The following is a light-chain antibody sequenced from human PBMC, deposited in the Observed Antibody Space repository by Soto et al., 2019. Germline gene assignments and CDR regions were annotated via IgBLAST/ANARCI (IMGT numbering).Light chain of an antibody. Sequence: IQMTQSPSTLSASVGDRVTITCRASQRISSWLAWYQQKPGKAPRLLIQKASSLESGVPSRFSGSGSGTEFTLSISSLPPDDFATYYCQQYNSPYPTLGQGTKVDIK. CDR3: QQYNSPYPT. CDR2: KAS. V-gene: IGKV1-5*03. CDR1: QRISSW. J-gene: IGKJ2*01.